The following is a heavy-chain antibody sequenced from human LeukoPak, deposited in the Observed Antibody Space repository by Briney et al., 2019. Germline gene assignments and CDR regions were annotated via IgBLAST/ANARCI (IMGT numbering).Heavy chain of an antibody. V-gene: IGHV1-8*01. CDR3: ARESSSAGPYYYYYMDV. D-gene: IGHD6-6*01. Sequence: ASVKVSCKASGYTLTSYDINWVRQATGQGLEWMGWMNPNSGNTGYAQKFQGRVTMTRNTSISTAYMELSSLRSEDTAVYYCARESSSAGPYYYYYMDVWGKGTTVTVSS. CDR2: MNPNSGNT. J-gene: IGHJ6*03. CDR1: GYTLTSYD.